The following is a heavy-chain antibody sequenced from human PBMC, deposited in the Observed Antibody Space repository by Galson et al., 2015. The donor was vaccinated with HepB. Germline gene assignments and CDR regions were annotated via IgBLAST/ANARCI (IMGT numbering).Heavy chain of an antibody. D-gene: IGHD5-12*01. Sequence: SLRLSCAASGFPFSSFPIHWARQAPGQGLEWVAFISHDGINTYYAGSVKGRFTISRDNSKKTLFLHMNSLRSDDTAVYYCARGSGEYGGSRETEHLQNWGQGTLVIVSS. V-gene: IGHV3-30-3*01. CDR2: ISHDGINT. CDR1: GFPFSSFP. J-gene: IGHJ1*01. CDR3: ARGSGEYGGSRETEHLQN.